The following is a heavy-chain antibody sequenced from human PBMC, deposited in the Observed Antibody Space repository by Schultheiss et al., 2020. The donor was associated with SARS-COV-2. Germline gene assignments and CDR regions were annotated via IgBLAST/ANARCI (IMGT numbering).Heavy chain of an antibody. CDR2: ISGSGGST. D-gene: IGHD6-19*01. CDR1: GFTFSSYA. Sequence: GESLKISCAASGFTFSSYAMSWVRQAPGKGLEWVSAISGSGGSTYYADSVKGRFTISRDNSKNTLYLQMNSLRAEDTAVYYCARDEQWLALDYWGQGTLVTVSS. V-gene: IGHV3-23*01. J-gene: IGHJ4*02. CDR3: ARDEQWLALDY.